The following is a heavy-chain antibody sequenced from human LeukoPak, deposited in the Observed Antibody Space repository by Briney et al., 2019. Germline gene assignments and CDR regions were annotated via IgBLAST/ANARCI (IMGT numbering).Heavy chain of an antibody. CDR2: INHSGST. CDR3: ARGTNYFDY. CDR1: GGSFSGYY. V-gene: IGHV4-34*01. Sequence: SETLSLTCAVYGGSFSGYYWSWIRQPPGKELEWIGEINHSGSTNYNPSLKSRVTISVDTSKNQFSLKLSSVTAADTAVYYCARGTNYFDYWGQGTLVTVSS. J-gene: IGHJ4*02.